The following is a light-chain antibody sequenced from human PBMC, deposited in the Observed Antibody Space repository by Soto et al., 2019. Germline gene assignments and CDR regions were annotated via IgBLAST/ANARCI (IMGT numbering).Light chain of an antibody. V-gene: IGLV2-14*01. Sequence: QSVLTQPASVSGSPGQSITISCTGTSSDVGSYNYVSWYQQHPGKAPKLMIYEVSDRPSGISSRFSGSKSGNTASLTISGLQTEDEADYYCSSYTSSSTLFGTGTKGHRP. J-gene: IGLJ1*01. CDR3: SSYTSSSTL. CDR2: EVS. CDR1: SSDVGSYNY.